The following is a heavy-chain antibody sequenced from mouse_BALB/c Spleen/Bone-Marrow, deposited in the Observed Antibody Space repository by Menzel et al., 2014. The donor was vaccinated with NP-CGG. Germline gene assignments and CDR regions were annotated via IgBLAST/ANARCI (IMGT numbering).Heavy chain of an antibody. V-gene: IGHV1-54*01. CDR2: INPGSGGA. J-gene: IGHJ4*01. D-gene: IGHD4-1*01. Sequence: VQLQQSGAELVRPGTSVQVSCKASGYAFXNYWIEWIKQRPGQGLEWIGVINPGSGGANYNEKFKGKATLTADKSSSTAYIQFSSLTSDDSAVYFCARELGRRAMDYWGQGTSVTVSS. CDR1: GYAFXNYW. CDR3: ARELGRRAMDY.